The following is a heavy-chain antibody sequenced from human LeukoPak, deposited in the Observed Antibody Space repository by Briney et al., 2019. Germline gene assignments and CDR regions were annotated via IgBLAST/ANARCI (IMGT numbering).Heavy chain of an antibody. Sequence: PGGSLRLSCTASGFTFSDYGMHWVRQAPGKGLEWVANINQDGSEKYYVDSVKGRFTISRDNAKNSLYLQMNSLRAEDTAVYYCARDCGDYWGQGTLVTVSS. CDR2: INQDGSEK. V-gene: IGHV3-7*01. J-gene: IGHJ4*02. CDR3: ARDCGDY. CDR1: GFTFSDYG.